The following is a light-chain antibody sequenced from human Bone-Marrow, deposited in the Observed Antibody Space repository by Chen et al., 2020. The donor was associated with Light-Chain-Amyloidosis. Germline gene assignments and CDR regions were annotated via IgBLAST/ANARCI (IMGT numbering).Light chain of an antibody. V-gene: IGLV2-14*01. CDR3: SSYTLTNTLV. CDR1: SSYVGGDNH. Sequence: QSALTQPASVSGSPGQSITISCTGTSSYVGGDNHVSWYQQHPDKAPQLMIYEVTNRPSWVPDRFSGSKSDNTASLTISGLQTEDEADYFCSSYTLTNTLVFGSGTRVTVL. CDR2: EVT. J-gene: IGLJ1*01.